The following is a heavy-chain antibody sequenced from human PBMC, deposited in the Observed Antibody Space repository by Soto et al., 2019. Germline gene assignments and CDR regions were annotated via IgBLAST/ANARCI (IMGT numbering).Heavy chain of an antibody. CDR1: EFTFSSYG. CDR2: ISYDGSNK. Sequence: QVQLVESGGGVVQPGRSLRLSCAASEFTFSSYGMHWVRQAPGKGLEWVAVISYDGSNKYYADSVKGRFTISRDNSKNTLYLQMNSLRAEDTAVYYCAKVGRVQLQWKYYFDYWGQGTLVTVSS. D-gene: IGHD5-18*01. CDR3: AKVGRVQLQWKYYFDY. V-gene: IGHV3-30*18. J-gene: IGHJ4*02.